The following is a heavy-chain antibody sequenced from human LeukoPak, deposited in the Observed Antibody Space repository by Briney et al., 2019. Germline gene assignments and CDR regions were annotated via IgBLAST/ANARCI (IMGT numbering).Heavy chain of an antibody. J-gene: IGHJ4*02. CDR3: ARLCGGDCYSGLDY. D-gene: IGHD2-21*02. CDR2: ISSGSSTI. V-gene: IGHV3-48*03. Sequence: GGSLRLSCAASGFTFSSYERNWVRQAPGRGLEYLSYISSGSSTISYADSVKGRFTISRDNAKNSLYLQMNSLRAEDTAVYYCARLCGGDCYSGLDYWGQGTLVTVSS. CDR1: GFTFSSYE.